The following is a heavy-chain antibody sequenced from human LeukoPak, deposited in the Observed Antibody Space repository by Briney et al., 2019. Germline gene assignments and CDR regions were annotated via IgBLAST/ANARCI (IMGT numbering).Heavy chain of an antibody. Sequence: SETLSLTCTVSGGSISSSSYYWGWIRQPPGKGLEWIGSIYYGGSTYYNPSLKSRVTISVDTSKNQFSLKLSSVTAADTAVYYCARPAGSSSWGGLGYYFDYWGQGTLVTVSS. V-gene: IGHV4-39*01. CDR3: ARPAGSSSWGGLGYYFDY. CDR1: GGSISSSSYY. D-gene: IGHD6-6*01. J-gene: IGHJ4*02. CDR2: IYYGGST.